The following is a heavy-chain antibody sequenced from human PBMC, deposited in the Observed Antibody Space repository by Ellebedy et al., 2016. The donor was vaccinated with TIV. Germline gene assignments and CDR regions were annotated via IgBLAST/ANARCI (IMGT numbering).Heavy chain of an antibody. J-gene: IGHJ4*02. V-gene: IGHV3-74*01. CDR2: INSDGSST. D-gene: IGHD2-2*01. CDR3: ARAGIVVVPAAIGV. Sequence: GESLKISCAASGLSFSSYWMSWVRQAPGKGLEWVSRINSDGSSTSYADSVKGRFTISRDNAKNTLYLQMNSLRAEDTAVYYCARAGIVVVPAAIGVWGQGTLVTVSS. CDR1: GLSFSSYW.